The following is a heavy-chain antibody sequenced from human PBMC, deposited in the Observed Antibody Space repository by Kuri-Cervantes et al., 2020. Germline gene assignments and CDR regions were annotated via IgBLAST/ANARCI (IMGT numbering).Heavy chain of an antibody. Sequence: GGSLRLSCVVSGLTFGSYWMTWVRQAPGKGLEWVANIKQDGSEKFYVDSVKGRFTISRDNAKNTLYLQMNSLRAEDTAVYYCAKELRYFDWSFFNPSDGMDVWGQGTTVTVSS. CDR2: IKQDGSEK. V-gene: IGHV3-7*04. CDR1: GLTFGSYW. CDR3: AKELRYFDWSFFNPSDGMDV. D-gene: IGHD3-9*01. J-gene: IGHJ6*02.